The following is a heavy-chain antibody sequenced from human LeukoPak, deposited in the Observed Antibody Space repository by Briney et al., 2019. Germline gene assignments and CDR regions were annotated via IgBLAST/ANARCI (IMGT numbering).Heavy chain of an antibody. CDR3: ARGTGSNYTLGY. J-gene: IGHJ4*02. CDR1: GFTFSSYS. CDR2: ISGSGSAM. V-gene: IGHV3-48*01. D-gene: IGHD4-11*01. Sequence: GGSLRLSCAASGFTFSSYSMNWVRRAPGKGLEWVSYISGSGSAMYYADSVKGRFTISRDNAKNSLYLQMNSLRAEDTAVYYCARGTGSNYTLGYWGQGTLVTVSS.